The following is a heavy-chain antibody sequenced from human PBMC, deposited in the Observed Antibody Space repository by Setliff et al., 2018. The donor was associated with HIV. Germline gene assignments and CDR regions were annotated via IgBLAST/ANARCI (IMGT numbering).Heavy chain of an antibody. CDR1: GGSISTYY. Sequence: PSETLSLTCNVSGGSISTYYWSWIRQPPQKGLEWIGYIHYGGSTNYNPSLRGRVTISLETSKNQFSLTLTSVTAADTAIYYCARENADSQTYHYYMDVWGKGTTVTVSS. V-gene: IGHV4-59*01. J-gene: IGHJ6*03. D-gene: IGHD1-1*01. CDR3: ARENADSQTYHYYMDV. CDR2: IHYGGST.